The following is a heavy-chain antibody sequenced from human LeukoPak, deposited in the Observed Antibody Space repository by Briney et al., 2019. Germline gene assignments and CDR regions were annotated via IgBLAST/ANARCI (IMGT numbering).Heavy chain of an antibody. CDR3: TTVGNI. CDR1: GFTFSKEG. J-gene: IGHJ1*01. Sequence: GGSLRLSCAASGFTFSKEGKSWVRQAPGKGLEWVGRIKTKTDGETTDYPAPVRGRFTNSRDDSKNTLYLQMNSLKIEDTAVYYCTTVGNIWGQGTLVTVSS. CDR2: IKTKTDGETT. V-gene: IGHV3-15*01.